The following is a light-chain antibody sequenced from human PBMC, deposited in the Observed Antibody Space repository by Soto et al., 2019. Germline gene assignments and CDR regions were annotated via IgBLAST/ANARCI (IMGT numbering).Light chain of an antibody. CDR1: QSVSSN. V-gene: IGKV3-15*01. CDR2: GAS. Sequence: EIVSTQSPATLSVYTGERATLSCRASQSVSSNLAWYQQKPGQAPRLLIYGASTRATGIPARFSGSGSGTEFTLTISSRQSEDFAGYCCQQYNNWPTMITFGQGGRLEN. CDR3: QQYNNWPTMIT. J-gene: IGKJ5*01.